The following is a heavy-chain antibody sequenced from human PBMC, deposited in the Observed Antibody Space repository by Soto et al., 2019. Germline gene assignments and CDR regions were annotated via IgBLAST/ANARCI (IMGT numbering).Heavy chain of an antibody. CDR3: AKEGGDYNYYYLDV. Sequence: EVHLLESGGGLVQPGGSLRLSCAASGFTFSSCAMTWVRQAPGKGLEWVSEVSGGADYTYYADSVKGRFTISIDNSKNTLSLQMNSLRAEDTAVYYCAKEGGDYNYYYLDVWGKGTTVTVSS. CDR1: GFTFSSCA. D-gene: IGHD4-17*01. V-gene: IGHV3-23*01. CDR2: VSGGADYT. J-gene: IGHJ6*03.